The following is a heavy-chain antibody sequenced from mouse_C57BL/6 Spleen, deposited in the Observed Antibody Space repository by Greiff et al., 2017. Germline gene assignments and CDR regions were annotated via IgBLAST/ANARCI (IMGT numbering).Heavy chain of an antibody. V-gene: IGHV1-62-2*01. CDR1: GYTFTEYT. CDR2: FYPGSGSI. Sequence: QVHVKQSGAELVKPGASVKLSCKASGYTFTEYTIHWVKQRSGQGLEWIGWFYPGSGSIKYNEKFKDKATLTADKSSSTVYMELSRLTSEDSAVYFCARHALDSSGYVGDYAMDYWGQGTSVTVSS. CDR3: ARHALDSSGYVGDYAMDY. D-gene: IGHD3-2*02. J-gene: IGHJ4*01.